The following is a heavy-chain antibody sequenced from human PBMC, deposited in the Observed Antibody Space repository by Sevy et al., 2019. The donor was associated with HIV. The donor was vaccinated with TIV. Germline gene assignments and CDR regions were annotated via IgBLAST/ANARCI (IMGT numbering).Heavy chain of an antibody. D-gene: IGHD2-2*01. V-gene: IGHV4-4*07. CDR1: GDSMSGYY. Sequence: SETLSLTCTVSGDSMSGYYWSWIRQPAGKGLEWIGRIYTSGSPYYTPSLKSRFTLSIETSKNQFSLRLSSVTAADTAVYFCVHSSSHQPVHYYYYMDVWGKGTSVTVSS. CDR2: IYTSGSP. J-gene: IGHJ6*03. CDR3: VHSSSHQPVHYYYYMDV.